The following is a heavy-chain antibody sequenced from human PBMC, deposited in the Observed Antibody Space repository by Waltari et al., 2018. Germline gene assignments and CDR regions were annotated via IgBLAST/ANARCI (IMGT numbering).Heavy chain of an antibody. CDR3: TTDIRISNWFDP. Sequence: EVQLVESGGGLVQPGGSLRLSCAASGFTFPNAWISWVRQTPGGGLEGVGRIKSKIDGGTTDYAAPVKGRFTISRDDSKNTLYLQMNSLKTEDTAVYYCTTDIRISNWFDPWGQGTLVTVSS. V-gene: IGHV3-15*01. D-gene: IGHD2-15*01. CDR2: IKSKIDGGTT. CDR1: GFTFPNAW. J-gene: IGHJ5*02.